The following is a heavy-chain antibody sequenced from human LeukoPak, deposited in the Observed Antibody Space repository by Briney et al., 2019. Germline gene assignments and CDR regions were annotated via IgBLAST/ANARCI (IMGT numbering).Heavy chain of an antibody. Sequence: PSQSLSPTCTLVAPSISSYHSSSVRQPPRKGRQWIGHISYTGSTTYTPSLTSGLSISLDTSKNQFSLKLSSVTAADTAVYYCTRSLGVVIHGGMDVWGQGTTVTVSS. J-gene: IGHJ6*02. CDR3: TRSLGVVIHGGMDV. D-gene: IGHD3-3*01. V-gene: IGHV4-59*01. CDR2: ISYTGST. CDR1: APSISSYH.